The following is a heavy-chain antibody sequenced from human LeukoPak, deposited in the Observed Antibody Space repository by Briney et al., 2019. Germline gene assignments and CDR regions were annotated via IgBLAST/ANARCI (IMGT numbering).Heavy chain of an antibody. Sequence: GGSLRLSCAASGGTFSSYWMSWVRQAPGKGLEWVANIKQDGSEKYYLYSVKGRFTIASDNAKNSLYLQMNSLRAEDTAVYYCAREQDIVVVPAATDYWGQGTLVTVSS. J-gene: IGHJ4*02. CDR2: IKQDGSEK. CDR1: GGTFSSYW. CDR3: AREQDIVVVPAATDY. V-gene: IGHV3-7*01. D-gene: IGHD2-2*01.